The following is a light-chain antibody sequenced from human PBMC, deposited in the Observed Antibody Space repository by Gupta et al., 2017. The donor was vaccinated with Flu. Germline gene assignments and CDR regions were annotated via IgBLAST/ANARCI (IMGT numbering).Light chain of an antibody. V-gene: IGLV3-21*02. CDR1: NIGRKS. J-gene: IGLJ3*02. CDR2: DDT. Sequence: SFVLTQPPSVSVAPGQTAIITCGGDNIGRKSVHWYQQKPGQAPVLVVYDDTNRPSGIPERFSGSNSGNTATLAINKVEAGDEAEYHGQVWHISSDHLRLFGGGTKLTVL. CDR3: QVWHISSDHLRL.